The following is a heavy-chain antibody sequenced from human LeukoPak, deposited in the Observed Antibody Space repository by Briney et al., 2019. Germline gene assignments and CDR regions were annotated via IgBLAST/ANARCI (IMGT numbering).Heavy chain of an antibody. CDR1: GGSISSYY. Sequence: SETLSLTCTVSGGSISSYYWSWIRQPPGKGLEWIGNIYYSGSTNYNPSLKSRVTISVDTSKNQFSLKLSSVTAADTAVYYCARDSGDYNPELDYWGQGTLVTVSS. CDR3: ARDSGDYNPELDY. J-gene: IGHJ4*02. D-gene: IGHD4-17*01. CDR2: IYYSGST. V-gene: IGHV4-59*01.